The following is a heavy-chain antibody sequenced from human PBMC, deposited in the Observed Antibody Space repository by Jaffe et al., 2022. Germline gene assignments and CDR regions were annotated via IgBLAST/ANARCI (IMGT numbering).Heavy chain of an antibody. J-gene: IGHJ4*02. Sequence: EVQLVESGGGLVKPGGSLRLSCAASGFTFSSYSMNWVRQAPGKGLEWVSSISSSSSYIYYADSVKGRFTISRDNAKNSLYLQMNSLRAEDTAVYYCARDDVPGPYYFDYWGQGTLVTVSS. CDR3: ARDDVPGPYYFDY. D-gene: IGHD3-10*02. CDR1: GFTFSSYS. V-gene: IGHV3-21*01. CDR2: ISSSSSYI.